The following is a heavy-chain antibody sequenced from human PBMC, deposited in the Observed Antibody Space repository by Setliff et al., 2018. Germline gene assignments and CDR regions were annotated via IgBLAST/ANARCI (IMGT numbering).Heavy chain of an antibody. V-gene: IGHV3-48*01. CDR3: AKGGEYYDFWSGYPLEPPSYYYYYMDV. D-gene: IGHD3-3*01. J-gene: IGHJ6*03. CDR2: ISSSSSTI. CDR1: GFTFSSYS. Sequence: GGSLRLSCAASGFTFSSYSMNWVRQAPGKGLEWVSYISSSSSTIYYADSVKGRFTISRDNSKNTLYLQMNSLRAEDTAVYYRAKGGEYYDFWSGYPLEPPSYYYYYMDVWGKGTTVTVSS.